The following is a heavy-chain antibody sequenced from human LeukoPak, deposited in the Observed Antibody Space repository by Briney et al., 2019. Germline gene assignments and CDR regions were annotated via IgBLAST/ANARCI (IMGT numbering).Heavy chain of an antibody. D-gene: IGHD1-26*01. CDR3: ARDIGLYYFDY. V-gene: IGHV4-59*01. CDR2: IYYSGST. J-gene: IGHJ4*02. Sequence: PSETLSLTCTVSGGSISSYYWSWIRQPPGKGLEWIGYIYYSGSTNYNPSLKSRVTISVDTSKNQFSLKLSSVTAADTAVYYCARDIGLYYFDYWGRGTLVTVSS. CDR1: GGSISSYY.